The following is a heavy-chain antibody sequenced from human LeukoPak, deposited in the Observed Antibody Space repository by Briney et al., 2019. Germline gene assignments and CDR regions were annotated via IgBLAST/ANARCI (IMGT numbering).Heavy chain of an antibody. CDR2: IYRSGSI. Sequence: PSETLSLTCAVSGGSFSSYNWWSWVRQRQPPGKGLEWIGEIYRSGSINYNPSLKSRLTISLDKSKNQFSLRLSSVTAADTAVYYCARDFRIAARPSLGYYYYMDVWGKGTTVTVSS. J-gene: IGHJ6*03. CDR1: GGSFSSYNW. D-gene: IGHD6-6*01. V-gene: IGHV4-4*02. CDR3: ARDFRIAARPSLGYYYYMDV.